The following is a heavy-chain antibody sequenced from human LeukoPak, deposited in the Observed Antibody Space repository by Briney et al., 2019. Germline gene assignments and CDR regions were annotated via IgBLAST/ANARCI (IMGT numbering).Heavy chain of an antibody. CDR2: IYYSGST. V-gene: IGHV4-30-4*08. CDR3: ARRLGIADAFDI. J-gene: IGHJ3*02. Sequence: SETLSLTCTVSGGSISSGGYYWSWIRQPPGKGLEWIGSIYYSGSTYYNPSLKSRVTISVDTSKNQFSLKLSSVTAADTAVYYCARRLGIADAFDIWGQGTMVTVSS. D-gene: IGHD3-10*01. CDR1: GGSISSGGYY.